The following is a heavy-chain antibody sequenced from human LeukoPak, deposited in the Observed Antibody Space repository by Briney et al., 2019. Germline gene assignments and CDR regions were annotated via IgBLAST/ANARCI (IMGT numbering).Heavy chain of an antibody. Sequence: ASVKVSCKASGYTFTSDEINWVRQAPGQGLEWMGWMNTKSGNTGSAQKFQGRLTMTRNTSIVTAYMELTGLGSQDTAVYFCARAVGATNHLDYWGQGTLVTVSS. CDR1: GYTFTSDE. CDR3: ARAVGATNHLDY. V-gene: IGHV1-8*02. CDR2: MNTKSGNT. J-gene: IGHJ4*02. D-gene: IGHD1-26*01.